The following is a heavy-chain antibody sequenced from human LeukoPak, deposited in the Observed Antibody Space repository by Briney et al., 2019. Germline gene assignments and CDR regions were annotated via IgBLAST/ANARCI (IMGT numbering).Heavy chain of an antibody. CDR2: IYYSGST. V-gene: IGHV4-61*01. CDR3: ARGRWAYGSGSYSANWFDP. Sequence: SETLSLTCTVSGGSVSSGSYYWSWIRQPPGKGLEWIGYIYYSGSTNYNPSLKSRVTISVDTSKNQFSLKLSSVTAADTAVYYCARGRWAYGSGSYSANWFDPWGQGTLVTVSS. CDR1: GGSVSSGSYY. D-gene: IGHD3-10*01. J-gene: IGHJ5*02.